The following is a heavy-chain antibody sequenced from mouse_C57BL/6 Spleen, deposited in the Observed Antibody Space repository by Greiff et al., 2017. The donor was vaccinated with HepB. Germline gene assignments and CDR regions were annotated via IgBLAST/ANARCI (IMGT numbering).Heavy chain of an antibody. V-gene: IGHV1-62-2*01. D-gene: IGHD2-4*01. CDR3: ARHEEAGDYDGWYFDV. J-gene: IGHJ1*03. Sequence: QVQLKESGAELVKPGASVKLSCKASGYTFTEYTIHWVKQRSGQGLEWIGWFYPGSGSIKYNEKFKDKATLTADKSSSTVYMELSRLTSEDSAVYFCARHEEAGDYDGWYFDVWGTGTTVTVSS. CDR1: GYTFTEYT. CDR2: FYPGSGSI.